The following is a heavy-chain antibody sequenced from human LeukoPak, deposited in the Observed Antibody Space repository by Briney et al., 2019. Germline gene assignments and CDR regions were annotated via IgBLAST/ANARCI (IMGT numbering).Heavy chain of an antibody. V-gene: IGHV1-18*01. CDR2: ISAYNGNT. J-gene: IGHJ5*02. CDR1: GYTFTSYG. Sequence: GASVKVSCKASGYTFTSYGISWVRQAPGQGLEWMGWISAYNGNTDYTQKLQGRVTMTTDTSTSTAYMELSSLRSDDTAVYYCACRGIAAAGTRWFDPWGQGTLVTVSS. D-gene: IGHD6-13*01. CDR3: ACRGIAAAGTRWFDP.